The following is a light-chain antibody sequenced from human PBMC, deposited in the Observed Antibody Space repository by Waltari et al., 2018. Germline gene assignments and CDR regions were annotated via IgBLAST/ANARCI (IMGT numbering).Light chain of an antibody. CDR3: QQYGSWPLT. CDR2: DAS. CDR1: QSLSNY. Sequence: TVMTQSPATLSVSPGQRAPLSCRASQSLSNYLAWYQQKPGQPPGPLLYDASTRATGIPSRFRGSGSGTEFTLAISSLQSEDIAVYYCQQYGSWPLTFGGGTKVEFQ. J-gene: IGKJ4*01. V-gene: IGKV3-15*01.